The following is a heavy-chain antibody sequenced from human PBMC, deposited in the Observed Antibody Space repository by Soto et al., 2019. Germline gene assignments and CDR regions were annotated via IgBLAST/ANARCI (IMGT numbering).Heavy chain of an antibody. Sequence: GVSLRLSCSASGFTFSTYTMTWVRQAPGKGLEWVASLNSISNSVYYVDSARGRFTVSRDNSKNSLFLQLNGLRPEDTGFYYYTRTPDYWGQGTLVTVSA. J-gene: IGHJ4*02. CDR1: GFTFSTYT. CDR2: LNSISNSV. CDR3: TRTPDY. V-gene: IGHV3-21*01.